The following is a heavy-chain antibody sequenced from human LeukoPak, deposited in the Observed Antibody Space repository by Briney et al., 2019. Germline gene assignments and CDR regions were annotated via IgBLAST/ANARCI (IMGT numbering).Heavy chain of an antibody. Sequence: SETLSLTCTVFGGFISSYYWGWIRQPPGKGLEWIGSICSGGNTCYNPSLKSRVTISADSSKNHFSLQLTSATAADTAVYFCARDGPWKSDCWGQGTLVTVSS. J-gene: IGHJ4*02. CDR2: ICSGGNT. CDR1: GGFISSYY. D-gene: IGHD1-1*01. CDR3: ARDGPWKSDC. V-gene: IGHV4-39*02.